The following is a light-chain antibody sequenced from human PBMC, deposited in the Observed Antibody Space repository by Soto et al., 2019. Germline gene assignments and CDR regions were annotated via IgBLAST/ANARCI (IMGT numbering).Light chain of an antibody. CDR3: QTYNRTPRT. CDR1: QDIANF. CDR2: AAS. V-gene: IGKV1-27*01. Sequence: DIQMTQSPSSLSASVGDRVSITCRASQDIANFLAWYQHKAGKVPTLLIYAASTLQSGVPSRFSGSASGPDFTRTISSLQPEDVATYYCQTYNRTPRTFGQGTKVEV. J-gene: IGKJ1*01.